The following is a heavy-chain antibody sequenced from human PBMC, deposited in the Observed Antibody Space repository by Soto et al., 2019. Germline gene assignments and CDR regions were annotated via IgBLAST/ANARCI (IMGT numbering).Heavy chain of an antibody. Sequence: SLRLSCAASGFTFSSYAMSWVRQAPGKGLEWVSAISGSGGSTYYADSVKGRFTISRDNSKNTLYLQMNSLRAEDTAVYYCASHLAAAGEFDYWGQGTLVTVSS. D-gene: IGHD6-13*01. J-gene: IGHJ4*02. CDR3: ASHLAAAGEFDY. CDR2: ISGSGGST. CDR1: GFTFSSYA. V-gene: IGHV3-23*01.